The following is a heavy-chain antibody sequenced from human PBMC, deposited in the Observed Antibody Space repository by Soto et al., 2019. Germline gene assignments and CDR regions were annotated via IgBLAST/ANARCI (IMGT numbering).Heavy chain of an antibody. V-gene: IGHV3-64D*08. CDR2: ISSNGGST. CDR1: GFTFSSYA. D-gene: IGHD2-15*01. J-gene: IGHJ5*02. CDR3: VKDGQGGGLFPTHTA. Sequence: GGSLRLSCSASGFTFSSYAMHWVRQAPGKGLEYVSAISSNGGSTYYADSVKGRFTISRDNSKNTLYLQMSSLRAEDTAVYYCVKDGQGGGLFPTHTAWGQGTLVTVSS.